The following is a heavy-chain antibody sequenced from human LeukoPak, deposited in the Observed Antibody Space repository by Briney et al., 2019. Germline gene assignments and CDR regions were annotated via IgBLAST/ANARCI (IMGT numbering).Heavy chain of an antibody. D-gene: IGHD6-19*01. CDR1: GGSISSSSYY. V-gene: IGHV4-39*07. CDR3: ARVGYSSGWYVFDY. CDR2: IYYSGST. Sequence: SETLSLTCTVSGGSISSSSYYWGWIRQPPGKGLEWIGSIYYSGSTYYNPSLKSRVTISVDTSKNQFSLKLSSVTAADTAVYYCARVGYSSGWYVFDYWGQGTLVTVSS. J-gene: IGHJ4*02.